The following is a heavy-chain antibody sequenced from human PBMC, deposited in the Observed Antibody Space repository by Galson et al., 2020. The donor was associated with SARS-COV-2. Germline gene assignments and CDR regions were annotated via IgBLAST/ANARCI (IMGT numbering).Heavy chain of an antibody. CDR1: GYTFTSYD. V-gene: IGHV1-8*01. CDR3: ARGRSITIFGVVNYYYMDV. CDR2: MNPNRGNT. Sequence: ASVKVSCKASGYTFTSYDINWVRQATGQGLEWMGWMNPNRGNTGYAQKFQGRVTMTRNTSISTAYMELSSLRSEDTAVYYFARGRSITIFGVVNYYYMDVWGKGTTVTVSS. J-gene: IGHJ6*03. D-gene: IGHD3-3*01.